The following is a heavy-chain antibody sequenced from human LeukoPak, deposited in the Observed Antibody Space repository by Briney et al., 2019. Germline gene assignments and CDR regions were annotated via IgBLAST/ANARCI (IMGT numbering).Heavy chain of an antibody. J-gene: IGHJ4*02. V-gene: IGHV5-51*01. D-gene: IGHD3-22*01. CDR3: GRSSDSSGYYDYFDY. CDR1: GYSFTSYW. CDR2: IYPDDSDT. Sequence: GESLKISCKVSGYSFTSYWIGWVRQMPGKGLEWMAIIYPDDSDTRYSPSFQGQVTISADKSISTAYLQWSSLKASDTAMYYCGRSSDSSGYYDYFDYWGQGTLITVSS.